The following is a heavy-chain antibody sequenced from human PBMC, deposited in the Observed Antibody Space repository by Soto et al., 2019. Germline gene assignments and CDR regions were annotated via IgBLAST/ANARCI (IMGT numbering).Heavy chain of an antibody. CDR3: ARVDCSTTNCLVFYFYSCMDV. Sequence: SETVSLTCVVSGGSIGRSNRWSWVRQPPGKGLEWIGEIYQSGTTNYNPSFEGRVTMAVDKSKNQFSLQMSSVTAADTAVYYCARVDCSTTNCLVFYFYSCMDVWGQGTTATVFS. CDR2: IYQSGTT. D-gene: IGHD2-2*01. J-gene: IGHJ6*02. V-gene: IGHV4-4*02. CDR1: GGSIGRSNR.